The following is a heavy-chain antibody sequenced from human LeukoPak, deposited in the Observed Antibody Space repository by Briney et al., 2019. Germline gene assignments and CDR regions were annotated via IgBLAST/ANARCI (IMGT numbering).Heavy chain of an antibody. J-gene: IGHJ3*02. CDR2: IYYSGST. V-gene: IGHV4-30-4*08. CDR3: ASHDQMSAFDI. Sequence: SETLSLTCTVSGGSLSSSSYYWGWIRQPPGKGLEWIGYIYYSGSTYYNPSLKSRVTISVDTSKNQFSLKLSSVTAADTAVYYCASHDQMSAFDIWGQGTMVTVSS. CDR1: GGSLSSSSYY.